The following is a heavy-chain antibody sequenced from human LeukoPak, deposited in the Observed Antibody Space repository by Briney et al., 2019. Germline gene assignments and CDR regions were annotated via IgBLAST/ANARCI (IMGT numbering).Heavy chain of an antibody. CDR2: ISGSGGST. CDR1: GFTFSSYG. CDR3: AKDQDLFDY. V-gene: IGHV3-23*01. Sequence: PGGTLRLSCAATGFTFSSYGMSWVRQAPGKGLEWVSAISGSGGSTYYADSVKGRFTISRDNSKNTLYLQMNSLRAEDTAVYYCAKDQDLFDYWGQGTLVTVSS. J-gene: IGHJ4*02.